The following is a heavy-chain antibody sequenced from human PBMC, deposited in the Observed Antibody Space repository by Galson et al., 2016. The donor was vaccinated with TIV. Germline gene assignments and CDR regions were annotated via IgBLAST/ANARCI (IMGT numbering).Heavy chain of an antibody. CDR2: ISAIFGTA. CDR1: GGTFRSYA. Sequence: SVKVSCKASGGTFRSYAIIWVRQAPGQGLEWMGGISAIFGTANYAPKFQGRVTITADESTNTAYMELSSLRSEDTAIYYCARGSRYHIQNSWFDPWGQGTLVTVSS. V-gene: IGHV1-69*13. J-gene: IGHJ5*02. D-gene: IGHD1-14*01. CDR3: ARGSRYHIQNSWFDP.